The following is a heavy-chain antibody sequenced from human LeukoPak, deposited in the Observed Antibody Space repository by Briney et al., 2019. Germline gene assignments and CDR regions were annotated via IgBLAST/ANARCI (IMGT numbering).Heavy chain of an antibody. CDR1: GGSFSGYY. D-gene: IGHD3-3*01. V-gene: IGHV4-34*01. CDR3: ARGRGPPAYDFWSGKLGVWFDP. J-gene: IGHJ5*02. Sequence: KSSETLSLTCAVYGGSFSGYYWSWIRQPPGKRLEWLGEINHSGSTNYNPSLKSRVTISVDTSKNQFSLKLSSVTAADTAVYYCARGRGPPAYDFWSGKLGVWFDPWGQGTLVTVSS. CDR2: INHSGST.